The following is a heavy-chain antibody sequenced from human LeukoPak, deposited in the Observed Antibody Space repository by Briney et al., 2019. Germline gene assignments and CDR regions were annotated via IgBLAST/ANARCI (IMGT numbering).Heavy chain of an antibody. CDR2: IRSDGTYT. J-gene: IGHJ4*02. V-gene: IGHV3-11*05. CDR1: GLTVSGNY. D-gene: IGHD1-26*01. CDR3: ARVSGSYQFDY. Sequence: GGSLRLSCAASGLTVSGNYMSWVRQAPGKGLEWVSYIRSDGTYTNYADSMKGRFTISRDNAKNSLYLQMNSLRAEDTAVYYCARVSGSYQFDYWGQGTLVTVSS.